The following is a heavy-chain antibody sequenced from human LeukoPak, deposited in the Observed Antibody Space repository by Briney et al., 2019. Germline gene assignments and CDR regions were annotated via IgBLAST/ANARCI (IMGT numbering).Heavy chain of an antibody. D-gene: IGHD5-12*01. Sequence: SETLSLTCTVSGGSISSGDYYWSWIRQPPGKGLEWIGYIYYSGSTYYNPSLKSRVTISVDTSKNQFSLKLSSVTAADTAVYYCARDANEGYDPSRPNGQHNWFDPWGQGTLVTVSS. CDR1: GGSISSGDYY. J-gene: IGHJ5*02. CDR3: ARDANEGYDPSRPNGQHNWFDP. CDR2: IYYSGST. V-gene: IGHV4-30-4*01.